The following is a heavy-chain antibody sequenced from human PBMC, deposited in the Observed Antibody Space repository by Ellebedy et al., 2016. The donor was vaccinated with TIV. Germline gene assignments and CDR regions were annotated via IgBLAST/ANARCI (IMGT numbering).Heavy chain of an antibody. CDR2: INPKSGDT. CDR3: ASYGSGTYASFDL. Sequence: ASVKVSCKASGYTFTDYYLHWVRQAPGQGPEWMGWINPKSGDTNYAHHFRGWVTMTRDRSMNTVYMDLSSLRSEDTAVYYCASYGSGTYASFDLWGQGTLVTVSS. J-gene: IGHJ4*02. D-gene: IGHD3-10*01. V-gene: IGHV1-2*04. CDR1: GYTFTDYY.